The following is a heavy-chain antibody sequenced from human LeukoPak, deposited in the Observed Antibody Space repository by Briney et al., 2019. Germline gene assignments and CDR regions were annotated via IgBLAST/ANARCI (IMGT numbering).Heavy chain of an antibody. CDR2: MIPILGIA. Sequence: GASVKVSCKASGGTFSSYTISWVRQAPGQGLEWMGRMIPILGIANYAQKFQGRVTITADKSTSTAYMELSSLRSEDTVVYYWARLSSSRKYHYDYIDIWGKGTTVTVSS. V-gene: IGHV1-69*02. CDR3: ARLSSSRKYHYDYIDI. CDR1: GGTFSSYT. J-gene: IGHJ6*03. D-gene: IGHD2-2*01.